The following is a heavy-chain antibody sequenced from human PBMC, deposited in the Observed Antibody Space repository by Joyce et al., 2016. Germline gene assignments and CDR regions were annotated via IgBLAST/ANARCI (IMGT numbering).Heavy chain of an antibody. CDR3: ARSATSVTTYYY. CDR1: GYTFSGYG. J-gene: IGHJ4*02. V-gene: IGHV1-18*01. D-gene: IGHD4-17*01. CDR2: ISASNGNT. Sequence: QVQLVQSGAEVKKPGASVKVSCKASGYTFSGYGFTWVRQAPGQGLEWMGWISASNGNTNYAQKLQDRVAMTTDTSTSTAYMELRSLRSDDTAIYYCARSATSVTTYYYWGQGTLVTVSS.